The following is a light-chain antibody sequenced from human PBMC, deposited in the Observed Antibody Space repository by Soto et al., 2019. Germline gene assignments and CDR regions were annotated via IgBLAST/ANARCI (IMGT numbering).Light chain of an antibody. CDR1: QSIRSW. CDR2: DAS. Sequence: DFQLTQSPSTLSASVGDRVTITCRASQSIRSWLAWYQQKPGKAPKVLIYDASSLESGVPSRFSGSGSGPDFTLTISSLQPEDFATYYCQQYSSYETFGQGTKVDIK. CDR3: QQYSSYET. V-gene: IGKV1-5*01. J-gene: IGKJ1*01.